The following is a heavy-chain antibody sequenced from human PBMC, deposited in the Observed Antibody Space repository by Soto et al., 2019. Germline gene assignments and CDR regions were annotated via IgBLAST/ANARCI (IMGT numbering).Heavy chain of an antibody. CDR2: IIPIIGTP. CDR3: ARDLEFRDGNISHLDY. CDR1: GGTFRNHV. D-gene: IGHD3-10*01. Sequence: SVKVSCKASGGTFRNHVFNWVRQAPGQGLEWMGGIIPIIGTPNYAQKFQGRVTITADASTNTVYLEVSSLRSQDTAVYYCARDLEFRDGNISHLDYWGQGTLVTVAS. J-gene: IGHJ4*02. V-gene: IGHV1-69*13.